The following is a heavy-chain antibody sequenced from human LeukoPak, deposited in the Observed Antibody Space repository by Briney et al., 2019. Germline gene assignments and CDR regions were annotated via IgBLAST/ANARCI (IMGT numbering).Heavy chain of an antibody. CDR3: AIGYDYTHNYFYYYMDV. CDR1: GFRFSSYG. Sequence: GGSLRLSCAASGFRFSSYGMHWVRQVPGKGLEWVAVISSDGSDKYYADSVKGRFTISRDNSKNTVFVQMSSLRAEDTGVYYCAIGYDYTHNYFYYYMDVWGKGTTVTVSS. J-gene: IGHJ6*03. CDR2: ISSDGSDK. V-gene: IGHV3-33*05. D-gene: IGHD4-11*01.